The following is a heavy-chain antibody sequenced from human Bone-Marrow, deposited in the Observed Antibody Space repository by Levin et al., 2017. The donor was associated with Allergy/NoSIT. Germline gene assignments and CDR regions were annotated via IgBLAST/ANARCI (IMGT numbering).Heavy chain of an antibody. J-gene: IGHJ4*02. CDR2: VNWNGGYT. CDR1: GFTFDNYV. V-gene: IGHV3-20*04. CDR3: AREPLESSGSDF. D-gene: IGHD6-19*01. Sequence: PGGSLRLSCAASGFTFDNYVMSWVRQVPGRGLEWVSAVNWNGGYTGYADSVKGRFTISRDNAKNSLYLQMNSLRPDDTALYYCAREPLESSGSDFWGQGTLVTVSS.